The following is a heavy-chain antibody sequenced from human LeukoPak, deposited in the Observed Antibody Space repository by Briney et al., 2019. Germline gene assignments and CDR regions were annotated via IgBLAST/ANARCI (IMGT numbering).Heavy chain of an antibody. V-gene: IGHV5-51*01. CDR3: ARRNPRSFDI. Sequence: GESLKISCKGSGYTFTSYWIGWVRQMPGKGLEWMGIIFPGDSDTRYSPSFQGQVTMSADKSISTAYPQWSSLKASDTAMYYCARRNPRSFDIWGQGTMVTVSS. CDR2: IFPGDSDT. CDR1: GYTFTSYW. J-gene: IGHJ3*02.